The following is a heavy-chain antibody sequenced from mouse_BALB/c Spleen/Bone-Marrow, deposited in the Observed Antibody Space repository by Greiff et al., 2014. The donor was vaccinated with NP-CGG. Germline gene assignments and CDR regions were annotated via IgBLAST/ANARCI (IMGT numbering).Heavy chain of an antibody. CDR1: GFTFSDYY. D-gene: IGHD1-1*02. Sequence: VQLKESGGGLMKPGGSLKLSCATSGFTFSDYYMYWGRQTPEKRLGWVATISDGGTYSYYADSVKGRFTISRDNAKSNLYLQMNSLKSEDTAMYYCARDMGDYWGQGTTLTVSS. J-gene: IGHJ2*01. CDR2: ISDGGTYS. V-gene: IGHV5-4*02. CDR3: ARDMGDY.